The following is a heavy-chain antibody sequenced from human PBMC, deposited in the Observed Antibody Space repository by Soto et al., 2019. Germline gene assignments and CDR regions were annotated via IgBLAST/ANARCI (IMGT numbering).Heavy chain of an antibody. D-gene: IGHD6-19*01. J-gene: IGHJ4*02. CDR3: ARGGSGWYVDY. CDR2: INPDNGNT. V-gene: IGHV1-18*01. CDR1: DYTFINYA. Sequence: QVQLVQSGAEVKNPGASVKVSCMASDYTFINYAISWVRQAPGQGLEWMGWINPDNGNTDSEQKFQGRVTMTADTSTSTAYMELRSLTSDDTAVYYCARGGSGWYVDYWGQGTLVTVSS.